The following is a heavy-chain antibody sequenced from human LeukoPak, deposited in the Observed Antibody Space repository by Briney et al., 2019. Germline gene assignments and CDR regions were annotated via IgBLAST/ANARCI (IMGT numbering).Heavy chain of an antibody. CDR1: GFTFTTYG. Sequence: GGSLRLSCAASGFTFTTYGMSWVRQAPGKGLEWVSTISGSGVSTYFADSVKGRFTISRDDSKNTVYLQMNSLRGEDTAVYYCARYTTAGYSDWYGPSFDYWGQGTLVTVSS. D-gene: IGHD6-13*01. J-gene: IGHJ4*02. V-gene: IGHV3-23*01. CDR3: ARYTTAGYSDWYGPSFDY. CDR2: ISGSGVST.